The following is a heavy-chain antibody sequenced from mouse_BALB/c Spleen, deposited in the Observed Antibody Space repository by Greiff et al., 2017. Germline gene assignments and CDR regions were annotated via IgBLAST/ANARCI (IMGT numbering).Heavy chain of an antibody. CDR2: ISSGGST. Sequence: DVQLQESGGGLVKPGGSLKLSCAASGFTFSSYAMSWVRQTPEKRLEWVASISSGGSTYYPDSVKGRFTISRDNARNILYLQMSSLRSEDTAMYYCARDGGYYGGYFDYWGQGTTLTVSS. D-gene: IGHD2-3*01. J-gene: IGHJ2*01. V-gene: IGHV5-6-5*01. CDR1: GFTFSSYA. CDR3: ARDGGYYGGYFDY.